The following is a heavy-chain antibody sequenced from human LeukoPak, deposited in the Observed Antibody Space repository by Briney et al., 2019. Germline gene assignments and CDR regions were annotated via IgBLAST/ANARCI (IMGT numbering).Heavy chain of an antibody. J-gene: IGHJ4*02. CDR3: ARGEISDWPKEIRGFDY. CDR1: GFTFSSYT. CDR2: ISSSSTYI. Sequence: GGSLRLSCAASGFTFSSYTMNWVRQAPGKGLEWVSSISSSSTYIDYADSVKGRFTVSRGNAENSLYLQMKSLRAEDTAVYYGARGEISDWPKEIRGFDYWGQGIVVTVSS. D-gene: IGHD3-9*01. V-gene: IGHV3-21*01.